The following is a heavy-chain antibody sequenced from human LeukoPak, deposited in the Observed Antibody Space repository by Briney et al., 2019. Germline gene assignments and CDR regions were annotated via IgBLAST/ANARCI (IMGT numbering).Heavy chain of an antibody. Sequence: PGRSLRLSCAASGFTFSSYWMHWVRQAPGKGLVWVSRINSDGSSTSYADSVKGRFTISRDNAKNTLYLQMNSLRAEDTAVYYCARDQALYSGYDQFDYWGQGTLVTVSS. V-gene: IGHV3-74*01. D-gene: IGHD5-12*01. CDR1: GFTFSSYW. CDR3: ARDQALYSGYDQFDY. CDR2: INSDGSST. J-gene: IGHJ4*02.